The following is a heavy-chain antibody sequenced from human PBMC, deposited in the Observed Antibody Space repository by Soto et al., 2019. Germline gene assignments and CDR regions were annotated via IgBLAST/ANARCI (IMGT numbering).Heavy chain of an antibody. Sequence: GGSLKLSCAASGFTFSSYAMHWVRHAPGKGLEWVSVIWYDGSNKYYAYSVKGRFTISRDNSKNTLYLQMNSLRAEDTAVYYCARVGGYSSSWYDAFDIWGQGTMVTVSS. J-gene: IGHJ3*02. CDR3: ARVGGYSSSWYDAFDI. CDR2: IWYDGSNK. D-gene: IGHD6-13*01. V-gene: IGHV3-33*01. CDR1: GFTFSSYA.